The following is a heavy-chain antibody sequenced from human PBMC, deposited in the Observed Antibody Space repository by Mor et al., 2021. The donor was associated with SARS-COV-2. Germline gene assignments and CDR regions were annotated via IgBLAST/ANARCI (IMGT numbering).Heavy chain of an antibody. CDR3: ARALSMVRGVISNNWFDP. CDR2: GSSST. D-gene: IGHD3-10*01. Sequence: GSSSTNSADSVKGRFTISRDNAKNSLYLQMNSLRADDTAVYYCARALSMVRGVISNNWFDPWGQGTLVTVSS. J-gene: IGHJ5*02. V-gene: IGHV3-11*05.